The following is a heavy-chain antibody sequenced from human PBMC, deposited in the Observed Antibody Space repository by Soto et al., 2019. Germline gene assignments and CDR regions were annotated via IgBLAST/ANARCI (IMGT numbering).Heavy chain of an antibody. Sequence: SETLSLTCAVSGGSISSSNWWSCVRQPPGKGLEWIGEIYHSGSTNYNPSLKSRVTISVDKSKNQFSLKLSSVTAADTAVYYCAGLIVGATNYFDYWGQGTLVTVSS. CDR3: AGLIVGATNYFDY. D-gene: IGHD1-26*01. J-gene: IGHJ4*02. CDR1: GGSISSSNW. V-gene: IGHV4-4*02. CDR2: IYHSGST.